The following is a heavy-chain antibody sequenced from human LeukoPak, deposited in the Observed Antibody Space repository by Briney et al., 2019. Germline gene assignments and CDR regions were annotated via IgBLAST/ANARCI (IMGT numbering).Heavy chain of an antibody. CDR1: GGTFSNYA. CDR2: IIPIFGTT. CDR3: ARMSEAGPLGAYYYYMDV. D-gene: IGHD3-16*01. J-gene: IGHJ6*03. V-gene: IGHV1-69*13. Sequence: GASVKVSCKASGGTFSNYAISWVRQAPGQGLEWMGGIIPIFGTTNYAQKFQGRVTITADESTSTAYMELSSLRSEDTAVYYCARMSEAGPLGAYYYYMDVWGKGTTVTISS.